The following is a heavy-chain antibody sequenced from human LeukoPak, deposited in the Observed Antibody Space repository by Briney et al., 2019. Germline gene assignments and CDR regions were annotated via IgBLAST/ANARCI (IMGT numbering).Heavy chain of an antibody. CDR1: GYTFSDHY. CDR2: SRNKGNNYTP. J-gene: IGHJ4*02. CDR3: DRDLGSGGKHLVYC. V-gene: IGHV3-72*01. Sequence: PGGSLRLPCAGSGYTFSDHYIDCVRQAPGKGLEWVGRSRNKGNNYTPDYAASVKGRYTVSRDESKKSLYLLMVSLKAEDAAVYDCDRDLGSGGKHLVYCWGQG. D-gene: IGHD1-26*01.